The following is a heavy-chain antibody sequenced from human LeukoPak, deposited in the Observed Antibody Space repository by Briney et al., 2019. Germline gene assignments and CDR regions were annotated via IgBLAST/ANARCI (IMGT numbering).Heavy chain of an antibody. V-gene: IGHV3-30*02. CDR1: GFTFSSYG. D-gene: IGHD4-17*01. J-gene: IGHJ4*02. Sequence: HSGGSLRLSCAASGFTFSSYGMHWVRQAPGKGLEWVAFIRYDGSNKYYADSVKGRFTISRDNSKNTLYLQMNSLRAEDTAVYYCAKTTYGDVENFDYWGQGTLVTVSS. CDR3: AKTTYGDVENFDY. CDR2: IRYDGSNK.